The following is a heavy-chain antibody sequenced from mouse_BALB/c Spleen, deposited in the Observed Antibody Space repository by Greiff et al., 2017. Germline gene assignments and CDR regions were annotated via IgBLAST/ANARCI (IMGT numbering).Heavy chain of an antibody. V-gene: IGHV10-1*02. CDR2: IRSKSNNYAT. D-gene: IGHD4-1*01. CDR1: GFTFNTYA. J-gene: IGHJ2*01. Sequence: EVMLVEAGGGLVQPKGSLKLSCAASGFTFNTYAMNWVRQAPGKGLEWVARIRSKSNNYATYYADSVKDRFTISRDDSQSMLYLQMNNLKTEDTAMYYCVRLGGTDDSWGEGTTLTVSS. CDR3: VRLGGTDDS.